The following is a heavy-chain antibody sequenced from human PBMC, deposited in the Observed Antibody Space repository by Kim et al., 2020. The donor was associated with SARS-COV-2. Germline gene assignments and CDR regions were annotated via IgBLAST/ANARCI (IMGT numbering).Heavy chain of an antibody. CDR1: GGSISSSSYY. D-gene: IGHD3-22*01. Sequence: SETLSLTCTVSGGSISSSSYYWGWIRQPPGKGLEWIGSIYYSVSTYYNPSLKSRVTISVDTSKNQFSLKLSSVTAADTAVYYCARQMKNYYDSSGCFDYWGQGTLVTVSS. CDR2: IYYSVST. J-gene: IGHJ4*02. V-gene: IGHV4-39*01. CDR3: ARQMKNYYDSSGCFDY.